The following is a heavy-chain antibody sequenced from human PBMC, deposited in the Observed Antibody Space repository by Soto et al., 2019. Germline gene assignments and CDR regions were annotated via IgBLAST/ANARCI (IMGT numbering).Heavy chain of an antibody. CDR2: IWYDGSNK. CDR3: ARSKDNSGWYCAFYI. Sequence: QVQLVESGGGVVQPGRSLRLSCAASGFTFSSYGLHWVRQAPGKGLELVAVIWYDGSNKYYADSVKGRFTISRENSKNTLYLQMNSLRAEDTAVYYCARSKDNSGWYCAFYIWGQGTMVTVSS. J-gene: IGHJ3*02. CDR1: GFTFSSYG. D-gene: IGHD6-19*01. V-gene: IGHV3-33*01.